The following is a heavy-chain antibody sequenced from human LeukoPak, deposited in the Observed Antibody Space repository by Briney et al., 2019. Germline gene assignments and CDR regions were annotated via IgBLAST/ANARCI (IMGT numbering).Heavy chain of an antibody. V-gene: IGHV4-34*01. D-gene: IGHD3-22*01. J-gene: IGHJ5*02. CDR2: INHSGST. Sequence: SETLSLTCAVYGGSFSAYYWSWIRQPPGKGLEWIGEINHSGSTNYNPSLKSRVTISVDTSKNQFSLKLSSVTAADTAVYYCARTSIYYDSSGYRSWGQGTLVTVSS. CDR1: GGSFSAYY. CDR3: ARTSIYYDSSGYRS.